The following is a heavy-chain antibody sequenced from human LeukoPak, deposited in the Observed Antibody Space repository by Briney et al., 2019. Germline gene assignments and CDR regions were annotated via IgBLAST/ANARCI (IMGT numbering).Heavy chain of an antibody. Sequence: GGSLRLSCAASGFTVSSNYMSWVRQAPGKGLEWVSVIYSDGRIHYADSVKGRFTISRDNSNNTLYLQMNSLRTEDTAVYYCAQGGLRLDYWGQGTLVTVSS. CDR1: GFTVSSNY. J-gene: IGHJ4*02. CDR2: IYSDGRI. V-gene: IGHV3-53*05. CDR3: AQGGLRLDY.